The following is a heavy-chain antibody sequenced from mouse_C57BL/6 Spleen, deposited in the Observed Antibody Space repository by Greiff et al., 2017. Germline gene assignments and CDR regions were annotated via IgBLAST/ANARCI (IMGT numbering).Heavy chain of an antibody. CDR3: VRHGAGGAMDY. V-gene: IGHV10-1*01. CDR2: ISRKSNNYAS. CDR1: GFSFTTYA. J-gene: IGHJ4*01. Sequence: EVMLVESGGGLVQPKGSLKLSCAASGFSFTTYAMNWVRQAPGQGLEWVARISRKSNNYASYYADSVKDRFTISRDDSESMLYLQMNSVKTEETAMYYCVRHGAGGAMDYWGQRTSVTVSS.